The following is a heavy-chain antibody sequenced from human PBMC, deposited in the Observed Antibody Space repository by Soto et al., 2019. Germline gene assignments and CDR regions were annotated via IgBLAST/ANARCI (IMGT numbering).Heavy chain of an antibody. CDR2: ISAYNGNT. D-gene: IGHD3-3*01. J-gene: IGHJ4*01. Sequence: ASVKVSCKASGYTFTSYGISWVRQAPGQGLEWMGWISAYNGNTNYAQKLQGRVTMTTDTSTSTAYMELRSLRSDDTAVYFCARDRGYDFWSGYPTNDYSAQGTLVTVSS. CDR3: ARDRGYDFWSGYPTNDY. V-gene: IGHV1-18*01. CDR1: GYTFTSYG.